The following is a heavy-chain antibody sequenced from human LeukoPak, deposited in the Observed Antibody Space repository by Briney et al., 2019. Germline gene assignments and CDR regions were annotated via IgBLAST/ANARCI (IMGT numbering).Heavy chain of an antibody. CDR3: ARGGRPAARPYYYYYMDV. D-gene: IGHD6-6*01. CDR1: GGTFSSYA. CDR2: IIPIFGTA. J-gene: IGHJ6*03. V-gene: IGHV1-69*05. Sequence: SVKVSYKASGGTFSSYAISWVRQAPGQGLEWMGGIIPIFGTANYAQKFQGRVTITTDESTSTAYMELSSLRSEDTAVYYCARGGRPAARPYYYYYMDVWGKGTTVTVSS.